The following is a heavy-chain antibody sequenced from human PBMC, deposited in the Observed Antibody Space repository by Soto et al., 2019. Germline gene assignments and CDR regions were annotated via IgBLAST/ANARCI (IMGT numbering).Heavy chain of an antibody. CDR2: IYSGGST. CDR1: GFTVSSNY. CDR3: AREVRGEFYYYYYMDV. Sequence: GGSLRLSCAASGFTVSSNYMSWVRQAPGKGLEWVSVIYSGGSTYYADSVEGRFTISRDDSKNTLYLQMNSLRAEDTAVYYCAREVRGEFYYYYYMDVWGKGTTVTVSS. D-gene: IGHD3-10*01. J-gene: IGHJ6*03. V-gene: IGHV3-66*01.